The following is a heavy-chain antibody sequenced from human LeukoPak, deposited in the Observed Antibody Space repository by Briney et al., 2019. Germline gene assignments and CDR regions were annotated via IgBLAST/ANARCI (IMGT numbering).Heavy chain of an antibody. Sequence: SVKVSCKASGGTFSSYAISWVRQAPGQGLEWMGGIIPIFGTANYAQKFQGRVTITADESTSTAYMELSSLRSEDTAVYYCAGSDRPYYYDSSGNPDYWGQGTLVTVSS. V-gene: IGHV1-69*13. CDR1: GGTFSSYA. J-gene: IGHJ4*02. D-gene: IGHD3-22*01. CDR2: IIPIFGTA. CDR3: AGSDRPYYYDSSGNPDY.